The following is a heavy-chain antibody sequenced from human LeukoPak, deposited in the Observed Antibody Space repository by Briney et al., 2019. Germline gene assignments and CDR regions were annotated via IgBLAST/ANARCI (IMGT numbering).Heavy chain of an antibody. CDR3: ARAFTTPYNWFDP. Sequence: ASVKVSCKASGYTFTSYYMHWVRQAPGQGLEWRGIINPSGGSTSYAQKFQGRVTMTRDMSTSTVYMELSSLRSEDTAVYYCARAFTTPYNWFDPWGQGTLVTVSS. J-gene: IGHJ5*02. D-gene: IGHD3-22*01. CDR2: INPSGGST. CDR1: GYTFTSYY. V-gene: IGHV1-46*03.